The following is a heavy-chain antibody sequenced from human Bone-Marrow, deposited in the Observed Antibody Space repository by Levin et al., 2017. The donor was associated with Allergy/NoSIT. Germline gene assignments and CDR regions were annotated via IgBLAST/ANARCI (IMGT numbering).Heavy chain of an antibody. Sequence: SETLSLTCTVSGGSIGSYYWNWIRQPPGKGLEWIGYIYSSGSTNYNPSLKSRVTMSVDTSKNQFSLKLSSVTAADTAVYYCARGRWMATPNRYSFDYWGQGTLVTVSS. D-gene: IGHD5-24*01. J-gene: IGHJ4*02. V-gene: IGHV4-59*01. CDR3: ARGRWMATPNRYSFDY. CDR2: IYSSGST. CDR1: GGSIGSYY.